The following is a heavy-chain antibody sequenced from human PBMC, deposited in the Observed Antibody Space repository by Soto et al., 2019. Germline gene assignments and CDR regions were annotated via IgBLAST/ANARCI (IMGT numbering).Heavy chain of an antibody. J-gene: IGHJ5*02. CDR3: ARRPVGSSGWYR. V-gene: IGHV4-34*01. CDR1: GGSFSGYY. D-gene: IGHD6-19*01. CDR2: INHSGST. Sequence: ASETLSLTCAVYGGSFSGYYWSWIRQPPGKGLEWIGEINHSGSTNYNPSLKSRVTISVDTSKNQFSLKLSSVTAADTAVYYCARRPVGSSGWYRWGRGTLVTVSS.